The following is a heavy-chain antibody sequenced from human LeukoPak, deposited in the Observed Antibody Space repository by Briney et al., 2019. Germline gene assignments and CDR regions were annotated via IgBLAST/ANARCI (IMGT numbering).Heavy chain of an antibody. J-gene: IGHJ5*02. CDR3: ARLVVGVVSNWFDP. CDR1: GDSISSSSYY. Sequence: PSETLSLTCTVSGDSISSSSYYWGWIRQPPGKGLEWLGIIYYSGSTYYNPSLKSRVTISVDTSKNQFSLKLSSVTAADTAVYYCARLVVGVVSNWFDPWGQGTLVTVSS. D-gene: IGHD3-3*01. V-gene: IGHV4-39*01. CDR2: IYYSGST.